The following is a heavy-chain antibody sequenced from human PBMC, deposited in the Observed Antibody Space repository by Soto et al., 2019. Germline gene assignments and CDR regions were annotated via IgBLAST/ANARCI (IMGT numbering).Heavy chain of an antibody. V-gene: IGHV1-8*01. CDR1: GYTFTSYD. Sequence: QVQLVQSGAEVKKPGASVKVSCKASGYTFTSYDINWVRQATGQGLEWMGWMKPNRGNTGYAQKCQGRVTMTGNNSISTAYMELSSLRSEDTAVYYCARRDSVAAAGTDYWGQGTLVTVSS. J-gene: IGHJ4*02. CDR2: MKPNRGNT. D-gene: IGHD6-13*01. CDR3: ARRDSVAAAGTDY.